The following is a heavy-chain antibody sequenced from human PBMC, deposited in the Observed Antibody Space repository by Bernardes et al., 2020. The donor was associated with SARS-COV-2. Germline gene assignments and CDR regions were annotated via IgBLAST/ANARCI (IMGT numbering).Heavy chain of an antibody. CDR1: GFTFSSYA. D-gene: IGHD3-22*01. V-gene: IGHV3-23*01. CDR2: ISGSGAST. J-gene: IGHJ3*01. CDR3: GKQASAKCLFCVSDL. Sequence: GGSLRLSCAASGFTFSSYAMSWVRQAPGKGLEWVSAISGSGASTYYADSVKGRFTISRDNSKNTLYLQMSSLRDEDTAVYYCGKQASAKCLFCVSDLRGQGTMVTVSS.